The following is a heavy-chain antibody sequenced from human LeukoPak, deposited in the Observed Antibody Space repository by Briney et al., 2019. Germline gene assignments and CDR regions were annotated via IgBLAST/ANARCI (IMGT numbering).Heavy chain of an antibody. CDR1: GFTLSTNA. D-gene: IGHD3-22*01. Sequence: GGSLRLSCLTSGFTLSTNAMSWVRQAPGKGLEWISGISGSGASTYYADPVKGRFTISRDNSKNTLYLQMNSLRAEDTAVYYCARDVLYDSNYWGQGTLVTVSS. CDR2: ISGSGAST. CDR3: ARDVLYDSNY. V-gene: IGHV3-23*01. J-gene: IGHJ4*02.